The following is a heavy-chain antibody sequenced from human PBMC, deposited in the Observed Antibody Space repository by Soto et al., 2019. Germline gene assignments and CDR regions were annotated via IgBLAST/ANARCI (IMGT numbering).Heavy chain of an antibody. V-gene: IGHV1-2*02. J-gene: IGHJ5*02. Sequence: ASVKVSCKASEYSFTGHYLHWGRQAPGQGLEWMGWIDPKSGDTKYAPKFQDRVTMTSATSISTAYMDLTNLRYDDTAVYYCARDYDKSGYDYFDPWGQGTLVTVSS. CDR1: EYSFTGHY. CDR2: IDPKSGDT. CDR3: ARDYDKSGYDYFDP. D-gene: IGHD3-22*01.